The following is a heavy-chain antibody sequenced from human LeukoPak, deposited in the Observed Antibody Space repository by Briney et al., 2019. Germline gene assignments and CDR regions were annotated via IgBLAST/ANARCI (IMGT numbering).Heavy chain of an antibody. CDR2: ISSSGSTI. CDR1: GFTFSSYE. D-gene: IGHD3-3*01. CDR3: ARARPGYYDFWSGYQKYYYYGMDV. V-gene: IGHV3-48*03. Sequence: GGSLRLSCAASGFTFSSYEMNWVRQAPGKGLEWVSYISSSGSTIYYADSVKGRFTISRDNAKNSLYLQMNSLRAEDTAAYYCARARPGYYDFWSGYQKYYYYGMDVWGQGTTVTVSS. J-gene: IGHJ6*02.